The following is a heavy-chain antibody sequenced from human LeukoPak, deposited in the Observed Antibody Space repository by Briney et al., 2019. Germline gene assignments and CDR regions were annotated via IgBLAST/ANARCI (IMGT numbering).Heavy chain of an antibody. J-gene: IGHJ4*02. V-gene: IGHV1-18*01. D-gene: IGHD3-22*01. Sequence: GASVKVSCKASGYTFTGYGISWVRQAPGQGLEWMGWISGFNGGTNYAQEFQGRVTMTTDTSTSTAYMELRSLKSDDTAVYFCARDSETFYYGTSGFLPVRFDYWGQGTLVTVSS. CDR2: ISGFNGGT. CDR1: GYTFTGYG. CDR3: ARDSETFYYGTSGFLPVRFDY.